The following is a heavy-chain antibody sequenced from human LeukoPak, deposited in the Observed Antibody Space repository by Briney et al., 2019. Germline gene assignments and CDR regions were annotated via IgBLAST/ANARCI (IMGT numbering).Heavy chain of an antibody. D-gene: IGHD1-14*01. J-gene: IGHJ5*01. CDR2: ISGSGTST. CDR3: ANDLPGKVWFDS. Sequence: GESLRLSCAASGFSFSNYAMTWARQAPGKGLEWVSSISGSGTSTYYADSVKGRFTISRDNSKNTVYLQMNSLRVEDTAVYYCANDLPGKVWFDSWGQGTLVIVSS. CDR1: GFSFSNYA. V-gene: IGHV3-23*01.